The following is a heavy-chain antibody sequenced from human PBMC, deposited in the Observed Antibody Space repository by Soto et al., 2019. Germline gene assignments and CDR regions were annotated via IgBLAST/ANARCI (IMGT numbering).Heavy chain of an antibody. J-gene: IGHJ4*02. D-gene: IGHD2-21*02. CDR2: IYYSGST. Sequence: PSETLSLTCTVSGGSISSSSYYWGWIRQPPGKGLEWIGSIYYSGSTFYNPSLKSRVIISVDTSKNQFSLKRSSVTAADTAVYYCARHPHCGGDCRPYYFDYWGQGTLVTVSS. V-gene: IGHV4-39*01. CDR3: ARHPHCGGDCRPYYFDY. CDR1: GGSISSSSYY.